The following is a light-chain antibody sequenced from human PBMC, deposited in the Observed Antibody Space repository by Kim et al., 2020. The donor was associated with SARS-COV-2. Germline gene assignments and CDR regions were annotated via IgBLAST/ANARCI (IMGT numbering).Light chain of an antibody. J-gene: IGLJ3*02. V-gene: IGLV3-19*01. CDR1: SLRSYY. Sequence: SSELTQDPAVSVALGQTVRITCQGDSLRSYYASWYQQKPGQAPVLVIYGKNNRPSGIPDRFSGSSSGNTASLTITGAQAEDEADYYCNSRDSSGNQRWVFGGGTQLTVL. CDR2: GKN. CDR3: NSRDSSGNQRWV.